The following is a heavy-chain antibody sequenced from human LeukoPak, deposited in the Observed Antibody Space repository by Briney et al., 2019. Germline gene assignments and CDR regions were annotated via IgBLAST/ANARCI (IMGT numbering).Heavy chain of an antibody. J-gene: IGHJ4*02. Sequence: GGSLRLSCAASGFTFSNAWMSWVRRAPGKGLEWVGHIKNKDEGGTADYAAPVKGRFTISRDNSRNTVYVQMNSLTPEDTAVYYCVKGLDYSSSQMDSWGQGTLVTVSS. CDR3: VKGLDYSSSQMDS. CDR1: GFTFSNAW. D-gene: IGHD6-6*01. CDR2: IKNKDEGGTA. V-gene: IGHV3-15*05.